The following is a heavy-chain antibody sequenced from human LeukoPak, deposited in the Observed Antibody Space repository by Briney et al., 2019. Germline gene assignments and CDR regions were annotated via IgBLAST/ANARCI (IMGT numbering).Heavy chain of an antibody. V-gene: IGHV3-23*01. CDR1: GFTFSSYA. Sequence: GGSLRLSCAASGFTFSSYAMSWVRQAPRKGLEWVSTISGSAGSTYSADSVKGRFTISRDNSKNTLYLQMKSLRVDDTAVYYCAKQESDWGQGTLVIVSS. CDR3: AKQESD. J-gene: IGHJ4*02. CDR2: ISGSAGST.